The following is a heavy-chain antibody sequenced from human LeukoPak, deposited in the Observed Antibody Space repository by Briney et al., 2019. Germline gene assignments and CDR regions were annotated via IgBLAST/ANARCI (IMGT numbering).Heavy chain of an antibody. V-gene: IGHV3-30-3*01. CDR2: ISYDGSNK. CDR3: ARDRGSGLERLPRATYYGMDV. D-gene: IGHD1-1*01. CDR1: GFTFSSYA. Sequence: GGSLRLSCAASGFTFSSYAMHWVRQAPGKGLEWVAVISYDGSNKYYADSVKGRFTISRDNSKNTLYLQMNSLRAEDTAVYYCARDRGSGLERLPRATYYGMDVWGQGTTVTVSS. J-gene: IGHJ6*02.